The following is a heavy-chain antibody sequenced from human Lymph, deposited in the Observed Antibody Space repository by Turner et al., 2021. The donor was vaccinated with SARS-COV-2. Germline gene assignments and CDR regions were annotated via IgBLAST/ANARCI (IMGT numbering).Heavy chain of an antibody. CDR3: ARERGSISGAVRGMDV. CDR1: GGPFSSCHA. CDR2: IIPIFSIA. Sequence: QVQLVQSGAVVKKPGSSVKVPCKAAGGPFSSCHAINWLRQVPGQGLEWMGGIIPIFSIANYAQKFQGRVTITTDESTNTAYMELSSLGSEDTAVYYCARERGSISGAVRGMDVWGQGTTVTVSS. J-gene: IGHJ6*02. V-gene: IGHV1-69*01. D-gene: IGHD7-27*01.